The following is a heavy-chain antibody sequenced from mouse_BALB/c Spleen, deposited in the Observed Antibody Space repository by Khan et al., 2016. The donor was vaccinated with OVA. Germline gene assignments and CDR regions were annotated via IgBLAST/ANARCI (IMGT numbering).Heavy chain of an antibody. J-gene: IGHJ3*01. D-gene: IGHD2-2*01. CDR2: IAPFSGGT. V-gene: IGHV1S135*01. Sequence: VQLKQSGPELMKPGASVEISCRASGYSFTTSYIPWMMQSHGKSLEWVGYIAPFSGGTTYNQTFKGKATLTVDKSSSTAYIHLSNLTSEDSAVYYGTRHGYVAWFTYWGQGTLVTVSA. CDR3: TRHGYVAWFTY. CDR1: GYSFTTSY.